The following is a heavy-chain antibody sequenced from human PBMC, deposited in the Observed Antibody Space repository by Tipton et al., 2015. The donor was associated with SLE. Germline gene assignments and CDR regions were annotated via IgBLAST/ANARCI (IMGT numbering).Heavy chain of an antibody. CDR2: IYYSGST. CDR1: GGSISSYY. Sequence: TLSLTCTVSGGSISSYYWSWIRQPPGKGLEWIGYIYYSGSTNYSPSLKSRVTISVDTSKNQFSLKLSSVTAADTAVYYCARHSYGTDAFDIWGLGTMVTVSS. J-gene: IGHJ3*02. CDR3: ARHSYGTDAFDI. D-gene: IGHD3-10*01. V-gene: IGHV4-59*01.